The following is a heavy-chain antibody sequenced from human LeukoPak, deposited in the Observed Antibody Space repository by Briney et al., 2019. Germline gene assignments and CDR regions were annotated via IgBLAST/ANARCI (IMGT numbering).Heavy chain of an antibody. CDR2: INPSVGST. Sequence: GPSVKVSCKASGYTFSNDYMHWVRQAPGQGLEWMGIINPSVGSTSYAQKFQGRVAMTRDMSTSTVYMELSSLRSEDTAVYFCASSPTTGMTAYFDYWGQGTLVTVSS. D-gene: IGHD1-1*01. J-gene: IGHJ4*02. CDR1: GYTFSNDY. V-gene: IGHV1-46*01. CDR3: ASSPTTGMTAYFDY.